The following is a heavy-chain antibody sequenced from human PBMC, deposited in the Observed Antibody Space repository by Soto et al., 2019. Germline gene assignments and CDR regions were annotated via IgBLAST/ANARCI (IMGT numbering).Heavy chain of an antibody. CDR1: GGSVSSGSYY. CDR3: AREYYDSSGYPYYYYGMDV. J-gene: IGHJ6*02. CDR2: IYYSGST. V-gene: IGHV4-61*01. Sequence: SETLSLTCTVSGGSVSSGSYYWSWIRQAPGKGLEWIGYIYYSGSTNYNPSLKSRVTISVDTSKNQFSLKLSSVTAADTAVYYCAREYYDSSGYPYYYYGMDVWGQGTTVT. D-gene: IGHD3-22*01.